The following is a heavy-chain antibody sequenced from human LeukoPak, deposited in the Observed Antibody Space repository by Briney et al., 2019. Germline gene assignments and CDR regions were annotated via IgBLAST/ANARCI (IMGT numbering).Heavy chain of an antibody. Sequence: GGSLRLSCAASGFTFSSYAMSWVRQAPGKGLEWVSAISGSGGSTYYADSVKGRFTISRDNSKNTLYLQMNRLRAEDTAVYYCAKDLPVWSSSSLIFDYWGQGTLVTVSS. CDR2: ISGSGGST. V-gene: IGHV3-23*01. D-gene: IGHD6-6*01. CDR1: GFTFSSYA. CDR3: AKDLPVWSSSSLIFDY. J-gene: IGHJ4*02.